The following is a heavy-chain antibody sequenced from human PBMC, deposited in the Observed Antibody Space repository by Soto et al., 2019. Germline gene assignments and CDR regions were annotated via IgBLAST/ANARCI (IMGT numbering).Heavy chain of an antibody. CDR1: GFTFSTYA. Sequence: EVQLLESGGGLVQPGGSLRLSCEASGFTFSTYAMIWVRQAQGKGLEWVSVITGSGGSTYYADSVKGRFTISRDTSKNTLFLQMNSLRAEDTAVYYCAKDRYGDYGGIDYWGQGTMVTVSS. CDR2: ITGSGGST. J-gene: IGHJ4*02. V-gene: IGHV3-23*01. D-gene: IGHD4-17*01. CDR3: AKDRYGDYGGIDY.